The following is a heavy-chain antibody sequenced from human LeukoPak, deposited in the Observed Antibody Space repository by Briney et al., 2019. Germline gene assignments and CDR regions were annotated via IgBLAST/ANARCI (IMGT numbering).Heavy chain of an antibody. Sequence: SETLSLTCAVSGGSISSGGYSWSWIRQPPGKGLEWIGIIYTSGNSNNNPSLKSRVNISVDTSKNQFSLRLTSVTAADTAVYYCARKDHGSGSFGHWGQGTLVTVSS. CDR1: GGSISSGGYS. CDR2: IYTSGNS. CDR3: ARKDHGSGSFGH. V-gene: IGHV4-61*02. J-gene: IGHJ4*02. D-gene: IGHD3-10*01.